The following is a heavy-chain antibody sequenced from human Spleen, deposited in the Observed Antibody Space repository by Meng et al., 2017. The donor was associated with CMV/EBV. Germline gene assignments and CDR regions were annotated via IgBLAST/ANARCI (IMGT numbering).Heavy chain of an antibody. CDR3: ARSHVPGSPGDLGGMDV. CDR1: GYTFTGYY. J-gene: IGHJ6*02. V-gene: IGHV1-2*02. CDR2: IYPNSGGT. Sequence: ASVKVSCKASGYTFTGYYMHWVRQAPGQGLEWMGWIYPNSGGTNYAQKFQGRVTMTRDTSISTAYMELSRLRSDDTAVYYCARSHVPGSPGDLGGMDVWGQGTTVTVSS. D-gene: IGHD3-10*01.